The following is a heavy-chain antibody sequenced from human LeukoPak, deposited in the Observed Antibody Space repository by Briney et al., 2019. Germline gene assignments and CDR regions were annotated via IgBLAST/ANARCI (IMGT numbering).Heavy chain of an antibody. CDR1: GGPISSYY. D-gene: IGHD2-15*01. CDR3: ARGVVAATPYAFDI. CDR2: IYYSGST. J-gene: IGHJ3*02. V-gene: IGHV4-59*06. Sequence: SETLSLTCTVSGGPISSYYWSWIRQPPGKGLEWIGYIYYSGSTYYNPSLKSRVTISVDTSKNQFSLKLSSVTAADTAVYYCARGVVAATPYAFDIWGQGTMVTVSS.